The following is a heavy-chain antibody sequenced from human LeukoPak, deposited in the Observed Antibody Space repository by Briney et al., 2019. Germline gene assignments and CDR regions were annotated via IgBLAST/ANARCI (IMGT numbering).Heavy chain of an antibody. CDR2: ISSSSSTI. CDR1: GFTFSSYS. J-gene: IGHJ3*02. D-gene: IGHD5-24*01. CDR3: ARDSEGDGYNSFGAFDI. V-gene: IGHV3-48*04. Sequence: PGGSLRLSCAASGFTFSSYSMNWVRQAPGKGLEWVSYISSSSSTIYYADSVKGRFTISRDNAKNSLYLQMNSLRAEDTAVYYCARDSEGDGYNSFGAFDIWGQGTMVPVSS.